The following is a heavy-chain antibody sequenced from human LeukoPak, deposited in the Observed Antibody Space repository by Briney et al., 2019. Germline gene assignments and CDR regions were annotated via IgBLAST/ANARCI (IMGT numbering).Heavy chain of an antibody. V-gene: IGHV3-30*02. CDR3: ANGDLVAHYFDY. J-gene: IGHJ4*02. D-gene: IGHD5-12*01. CDR2: IRYDGSNE. CDR1: GFTFSSYG. Sequence: PGGSLRLSCAASGFTFSSYGMHWVRQAPGKGLEWVAFIRYDGSNEYYADSVKGRFTISRDNSKNTLYLQMNSLRAEDTAVYYCANGDLVAHYFDYWGQGTLVTVSS.